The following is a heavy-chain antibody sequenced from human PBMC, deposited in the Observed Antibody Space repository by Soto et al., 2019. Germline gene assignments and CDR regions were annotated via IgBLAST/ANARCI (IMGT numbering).Heavy chain of an antibody. V-gene: IGHV4-59*08. J-gene: IGHJ4*02. CDR3: ARRSAMTTFDY. CDR2: IYYSGST. CDR1: GGSISSYY. Sequence: SETLSLTCTVSGGSISSYYWSWIRQPPGKGLEWIGYIYYSGSTNYNPSLKSRVTISVDTSKNQFSLKLSSVTAADTAVYYCARRSAMTTFDYWGQGTLVTVSS. D-gene: IGHD4-17*01.